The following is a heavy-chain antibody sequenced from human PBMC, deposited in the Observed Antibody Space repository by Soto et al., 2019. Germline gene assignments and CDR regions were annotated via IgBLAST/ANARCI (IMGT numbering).Heavy chain of an antibody. CDR3: ARLWARGFSSGYYTHFDY. D-gene: IGHD3-3*01. CDR2: ISAYNGNT. J-gene: IGHJ4*02. V-gene: IGHV1-18*01. Sequence: ASVKVSCKASGYTFTSYGISWVRQAPGQGLEWMGWISAYNGNTNYAQKLQGRVTMTTDTSTSTAYMELRSLRSDDTAVYYCARLWARGFSSGYYTHFDYWGQGTLVTVSS. CDR1: GYTFTSYG.